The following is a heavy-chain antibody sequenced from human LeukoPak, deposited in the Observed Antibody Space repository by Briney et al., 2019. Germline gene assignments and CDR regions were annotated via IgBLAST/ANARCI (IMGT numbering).Heavy chain of an antibody. Sequence: GGSLRLSCAASGFTLSNAYMSWVRQAPGKGLEWVGRIKNKTNGGTTDYAAPVKGRFTISRDDSKNTLYLQMNSLKIEDTAVYYCTTTIVGVTTWFDPWGQGTLVTVSS. CDR2: IKNKTNGGTT. CDR3: TTTIVGVTTWFDP. CDR1: GFTLSNAY. D-gene: IGHD1-26*01. V-gene: IGHV3-15*01. J-gene: IGHJ5*02.